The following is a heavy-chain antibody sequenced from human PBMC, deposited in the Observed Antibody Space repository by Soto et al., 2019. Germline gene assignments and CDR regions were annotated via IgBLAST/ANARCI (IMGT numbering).Heavy chain of an antibody. V-gene: IGHV1-69*13. D-gene: IGHD6-19*01. J-gene: IGHJ4*02. CDR3: ARSPHVVAGSYYFDY. CDR1: GGTFSSYA. CDR2: IIPIFGTA. Sequence: SVKVSCKASGGTFSSYAISWVRQAPGQGLEWMGGIIPIFGTANYAQKFQGRVTITADESTSTAYMELSSLRSEDTAVYYCARSPHVVAGSYYFDYWGQGTLVTVSS.